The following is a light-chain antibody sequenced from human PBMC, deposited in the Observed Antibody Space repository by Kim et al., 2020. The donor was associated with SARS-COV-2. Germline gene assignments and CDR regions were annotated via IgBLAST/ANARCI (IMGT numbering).Light chain of an antibody. CDR2: DND. CDR3: QSYDVSLSGFVI. J-gene: IGLJ2*01. Sequence: QSVLTQPLSVSGAAGQRVTISCTGSSSNIGAGFNVHWYQQLPGTAPTLLISDNDKRPSGVPDRFSSSKSGTSASLAITGLQAEDEADYYCQSYDVSLSGFVIFGGGTKVTVL. CDR1: SSNIGAGFN. V-gene: IGLV1-40*01.